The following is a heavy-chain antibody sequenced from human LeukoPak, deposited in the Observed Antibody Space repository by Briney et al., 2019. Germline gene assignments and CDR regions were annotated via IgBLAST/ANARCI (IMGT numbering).Heavy chain of an antibody. J-gene: IGHJ4*02. CDR3: ARGVEWFGELSLPDY. V-gene: IGHV1-18*01. CDR1: GYTFTSYG. Sequence: AASVKVSCKASGYTFTSYGINWVRQAPGQGLEWMGWISVYNGNTNYAQKLQGRVIMTTDTSTSTAYMELRSLRSDDTAVYYCARGVEWFGELSLPDYWGQGTLVTVSS. D-gene: IGHD3-10*01. CDR2: ISVYNGNT.